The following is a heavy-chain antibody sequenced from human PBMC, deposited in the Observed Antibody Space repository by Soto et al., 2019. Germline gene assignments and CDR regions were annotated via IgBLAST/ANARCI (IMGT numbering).Heavy chain of an antibody. V-gene: IGHV3-23*01. J-gene: IGHJ4*02. CDR3: AKGGQSYDY. CDR1: GFTFSTYA. D-gene: IGHD3-10*01. Sequence: ESGGGLVQPGGSLRLSCAASGFTFSTYAMSWVRQAPGKGLEWVSAISTSVGSTYYTDSVKGRFTISRDNSKNTLYLQMNSLRAEDTAVYYCAKGGQSYDYWGQGTLVTVSS. CDR2: ISTSVGST.